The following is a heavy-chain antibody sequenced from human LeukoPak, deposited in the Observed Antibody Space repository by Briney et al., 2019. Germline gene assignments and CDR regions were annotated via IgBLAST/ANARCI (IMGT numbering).Heavy chain of an antibody. CDR2: IYYSGST. Sequence: PSETLSLTCAVYGGSFSGYYWSWIRQPPGKGLEWIGSIYYSGSTYYNPSLKSRVTISVDTSKNQFSLKLSSVTAADTAVYYCARQDIGIIDYWGQGTLVTVSS. CDR1: GGSFSGYY. D-gene: IGHD3-10*01. V-gene: IGHV4-34*01. CDR3: ARQDIGIIDY. J-gene: IGHJ4*02.